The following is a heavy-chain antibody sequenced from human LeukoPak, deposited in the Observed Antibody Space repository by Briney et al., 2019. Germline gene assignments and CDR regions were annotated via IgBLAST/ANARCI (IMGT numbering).Heavy chain of an antibody. CDR1: GFTFSSYA. Sequence: GGSLRLSCAASGFTFSSYAMSWVRQAPGKGLEWVSAISGSGGNTYYADSVKGRFTISRDNSKNTLYLQMNSLRAEDTAVYHCAKDRGYTWDYWGQGTLVTVSS. V-gene: IGHV3-23*01. CDR3: AKDRGYTWDY. D-gene: IGHD3-10*01. CDR2: ISGSGGNT. J-gene: IGHJ4*02.